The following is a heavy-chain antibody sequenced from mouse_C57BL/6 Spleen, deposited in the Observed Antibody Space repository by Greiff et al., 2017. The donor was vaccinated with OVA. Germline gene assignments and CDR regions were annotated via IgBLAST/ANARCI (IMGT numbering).Heavy chain of an antibody. V-gene: IGHV6-3*01. CDR2: IRLKSDNYAT. CDR1: GFTFSNYW. CDR3: TGPITTVGYAMDY. D-gene: IGHD1-1*01. Sequence: EVKLVESGGGLVQPGGSMKLSCVASGFTFSNYWMNWVRQSPEKGLEWVAQIRLKSDNYATHYAESVKGRFTISRDDSKSSVYLQMNNLRAEDTGIYYCTGPITTVGYAMDYWGQGTSVTVSS. J-gene: IGHJ4*01.